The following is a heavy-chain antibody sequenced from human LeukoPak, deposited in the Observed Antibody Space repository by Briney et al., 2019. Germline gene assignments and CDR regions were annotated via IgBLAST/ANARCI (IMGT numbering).Heavy chain of an antibody. J-gene: IGHJ4*02. CDR1: GGSISSYY. V-gene: IGHV4-4*07. Sequence: PSETLSLTCTVPGGSISSYYWSWLRQPAGKGLEWIGRIYTSGSTNYNPSLKSRVTMSVDTSKNQFSLKLSSVTAADTAVYYCAGALVWFGELLYWGQGTLVTVSS. CDR3: AGALVWFGELLY. CDR2: IYTSGST. D-gene: IGHD3-10*01.